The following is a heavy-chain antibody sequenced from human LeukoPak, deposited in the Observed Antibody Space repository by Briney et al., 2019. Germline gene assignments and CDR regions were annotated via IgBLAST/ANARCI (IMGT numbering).Heavy chain of an antibody. CDR3: ARSKAPGGKLPRAFDI. D-gene: IGHD2-15*01. V-gene: IGHV4-34*01. CDR1: GGSFSGYY. Sequence: SETLSLTCAVYGGSFSGYYWSWIRQPPGKGLEWIGEIKHSGSTNYNPSLKSRVTISVDTSKNQFSLKLSSVTAADTAVYYCARSKAPGGKLPRAFDIWGQGTMVAVSS. CDR2: IKHSGST. J-gene: IGHJ3*02.